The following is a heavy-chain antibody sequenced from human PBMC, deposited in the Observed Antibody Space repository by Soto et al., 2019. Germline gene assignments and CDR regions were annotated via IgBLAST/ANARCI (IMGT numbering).Heavy chain of an antibody. CDR1: GYSFDTFG. CDR2: ITAYNGNT. D-gene: IGHD2-21*02. Sequence: QVHLVQSGAEMKKPGASLKVSCKASGYSFDTFGINWLRQAPGQGLEWMGWITAYNGNTSYEQKVQGRATITTDTSTSTAYMELRSLRSDDTAVYYCARDSVVVTAAPHFAFDIWGQGTVVTVSS. V-gene: IGHV1-18*04. CDR3: ARDSVVVTAAPHFAFDI. J-gene: IGHJ3*02.